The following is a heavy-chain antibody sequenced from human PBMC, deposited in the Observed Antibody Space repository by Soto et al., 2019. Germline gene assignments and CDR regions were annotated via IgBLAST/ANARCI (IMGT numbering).Heavy chain of an antibody. J-gene: IGHJ6*01. D-gene: IGHD2-15*01. CDR3: ARVQSNSWGYYYAVDV. CDR1: GGSISSYY. Sequence: SETLSLTCRISGGSISSYYWNWIRQAPGKGLEWIGFISYSGSTNYNPALTSRVTISVDTSKDQIYLRLNSVTAADTAVYYCARVQSNSWGYYYAVDVWGQGTRVTVSS. V-gene: IGHV4-59*01. CDR2: ISYSGST.